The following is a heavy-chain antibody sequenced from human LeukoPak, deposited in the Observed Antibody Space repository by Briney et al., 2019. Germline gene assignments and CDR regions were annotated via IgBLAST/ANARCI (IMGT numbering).Heavy chain of an antibody. CDR1: GGSISSYY. V-gene: IGHV4-59*01. D-gene: IGHD3-22*01. Sequence: PSETLSLTCTVSGGSISSYYWSWIRQPPGKGLEWIGYIHYSGSTHYNPSLKSRVTIPVDTSKNQVSLKLRSVTAADTAVYYCAMSITMIIVIIKRPPTIDYWGQGTLVTVSS. CDR3: AMSITMIIVIIKRPPTIDY. CDR2: IHYSGST. J-gene: IGHJ4*02.